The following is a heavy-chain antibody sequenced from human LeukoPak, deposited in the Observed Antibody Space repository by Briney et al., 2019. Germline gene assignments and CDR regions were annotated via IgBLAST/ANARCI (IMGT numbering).Heavy chain of an antibody. D-gene: IGHD2-2*01. J-gene: IGHJ4*02. V-gene: IGHV4-59*11. CDR1: GGSISSHS. Sequence: PSETLSLTCTVSGGSISSHSWSWIRQPPGKGLEWIGNIYYSGSTTYNPSLKSRGTISVDTSKNQFSLKLSSVTAADTAVYYCARVKRKPAAIGGFDYWGQGTLVTVSS. CDR2: IYYSGST. CDR3: ARVKRKPAAIGGFDY.